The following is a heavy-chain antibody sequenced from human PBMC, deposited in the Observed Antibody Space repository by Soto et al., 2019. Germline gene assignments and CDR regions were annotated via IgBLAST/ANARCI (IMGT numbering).Heavy chain of an antibody. V-gene: IGHV4-61*01. CDR3: ARTRYYFDY. CDR1: GGSVSSGSYY. CDR2: IYYSGST. D-gene: IGHD2-2*01. J-gene: IGHJ4*02. Sequence: PAETLCLTCTVSGGSVSSGSYYWSWIRQPPGKGLEWIGYIYYSGSTNYNPSLKSRVTISVDTSKNQFSLKLSSVTAADTAVYYCARTRYYFDYWGQGTMVTVSS.